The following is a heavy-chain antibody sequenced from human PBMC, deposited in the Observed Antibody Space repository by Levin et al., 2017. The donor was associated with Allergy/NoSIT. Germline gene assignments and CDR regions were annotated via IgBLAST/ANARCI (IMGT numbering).Heavy chain of an antibody. J-gene: IGHJ2*01. CDR3: ARDPRIYGGNSVIWYFDL. CDR2: ISYDGINT. D-gene: IGHD4-23*01. V-gene: IGHV3-30*04. Sequence: GGSLRLSCAGSGFTFSTYGIHWVRQAPGKGLEWVAMISYDGINTYYADSVKGRFTVSRDNSKNTLHLQMNPLRVEDTGVYYCARDPRIYGGNSVIWYFDLWGRGTLVTLSS. CDR1: GFTFSTYG.